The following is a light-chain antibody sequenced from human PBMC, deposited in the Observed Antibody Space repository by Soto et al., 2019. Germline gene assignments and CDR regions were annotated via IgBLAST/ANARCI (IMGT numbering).Light chain of an antibody. CDR1: QDIGSA. J-gene: IGKJ4*01. V-gene: IGKV1-13*02. Sequence: IQLTQSPSSLSASVGDRVTITCRAGQDIGSALAWYPQRPGKAPKLLLYDASNLEAGVPSRFSGSGSGTDFTLTITSLRPEDFATYYCQQFNGFPLTFCGGTKVQIK. CDR3: QQFNGFPLT. CDR2: DAS.